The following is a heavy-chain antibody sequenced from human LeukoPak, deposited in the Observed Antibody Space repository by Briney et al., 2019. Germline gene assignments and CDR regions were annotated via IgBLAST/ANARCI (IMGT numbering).Heavy chain of an antibody. D-gene: IGHD3-22*01. CDR3: ASNRGYYDSSGPFDY. CDR2: IWYDGSNK. V-gene: IGHV3-33*01. J-gene: IGHJ4*02. Sequence: GGSLRLSCAASGFTFSSYGMHWVRQAPGKGLEWVAVIWYDGSNKYYADSVKGRFTISRDNSKNTLYLQMNSLRAGDTAVYYCASNRGYYDSSGPFDYWGQGTLVTVSS. CDR1: GFTFSSYG.